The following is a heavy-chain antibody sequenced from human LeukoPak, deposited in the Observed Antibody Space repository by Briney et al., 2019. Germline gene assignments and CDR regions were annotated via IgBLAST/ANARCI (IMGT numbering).Heavy chain of an antibody. D-gene: IGHD1-1*01. CDR1: GGTFSSYA. J-gene: IGHJ4*02. CDR3: ARDSPMGNWNRKGCDN. Sequence: ASVKVSCKASGGTFSSYAISWVRQAPGQGLEWMGRIIPILGIANYAQKFQGRVTITADKSTSTAYMELSSLRSEDTAVYYCARDSPMGNWNRKGCDNWGQGTLVTVSS. CDR2: IIPILGIA. V-gene: IGHV1-69*04.